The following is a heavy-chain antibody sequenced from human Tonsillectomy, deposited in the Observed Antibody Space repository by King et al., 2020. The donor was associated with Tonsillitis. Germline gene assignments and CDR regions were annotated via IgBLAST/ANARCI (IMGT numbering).Heavy chain of an antibody. J-gene: IGHJ4*02. V-gene: IGHV4-39*01. CDR1: GGSINNVSYY. D-gene: IGHD4-11*01. CDR2: IYYSGNT. CDR3: ARHPHDYSDYLPFDY. Sequence: MQLQESGPGLVKPSETLSLTCTVSGGSINNVSYYWGWIRQPPGMGLEWIGTIYYSGNTYYNPSLKSRVTISVDTSKNQFSLKLSSVTAADTALYYCARHPHDYSDYLPFDYWGQGTLVSVSS.